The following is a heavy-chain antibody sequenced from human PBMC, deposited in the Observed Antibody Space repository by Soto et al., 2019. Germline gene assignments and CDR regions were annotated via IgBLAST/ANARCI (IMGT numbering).Heavy chain of an antibody. Sequence: EVHLEESGGGLVQPGGSLRLSCAASGFTLSGYWMHWVRQGPGKGPVWVARISSSGSTTDYADSVKGRFTISRDNAKNTLFLQMSSLRYEDTAVYYCARTSCSGGSCSPDPWGRGTLVTVSS. CDR3: ARTSCSGGSCSPDP. V-gene: IGHV3-74*01. J-gene: IGHJ5*02. D-gene: IGHD2-15*01. CDR2: ISSSGSTT. CDR1: GFTLSGYW.